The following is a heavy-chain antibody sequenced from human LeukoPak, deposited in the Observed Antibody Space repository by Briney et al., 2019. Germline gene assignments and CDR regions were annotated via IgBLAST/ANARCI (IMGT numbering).Heavy chain of an antibody. J-gene: IGHJ4*02. Sequence: SETLSLTCAVYGGSFSGYYWSWIRQPPGKGLEWIGEINHSGSTNYNPSLKSRVTISVDTSKNQFSLKLSSVTAADTAVYYCARIGSDCSSTSCPKYYFDYWGQGTLVTVSS. V-gene: IGHV4-34*01. CDR1: GGSFSGYY. CDR2: INHSGST. CDR3: ARIGSDCSSTSCPKYYFDY. D-gene: IGHD2-2*01.